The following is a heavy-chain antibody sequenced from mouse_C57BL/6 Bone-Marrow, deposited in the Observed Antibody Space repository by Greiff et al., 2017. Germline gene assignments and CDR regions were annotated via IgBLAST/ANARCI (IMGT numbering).Heavy chain of an antibody. CDR1: GFTFSSYA. V-gene: IGHV5-4*01. CDR2: ISDGGSYT. CDR3: AGDYDRSLFDY. Sequence: EVQLVESGGGLVKPGGSLKLSCAASGFTFSSYAMSWVRQTPEKRLEWVATISDGGSYTYYPDNVKGRFTISRDNAKNNLYLQMSHLKSEDTAMYYCAGDYDRSLFDYWGQGTTLTVSS. J-gene: IGHJ2*01. D-gene: IGHD2-12*01.